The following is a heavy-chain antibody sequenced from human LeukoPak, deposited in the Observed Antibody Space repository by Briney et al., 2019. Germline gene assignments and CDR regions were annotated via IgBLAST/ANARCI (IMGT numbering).Heavy chain of an antibody. CDR1: GYTFTSYG. CDR2: ISAYNGNT. V-gene: IGHV1-18*01. CDR3: AREIGTYYDFWSGYYTRGYYFDY. J-gene: IGHJ4*02. D-gene: IGHD3-3*01. Sequence: ASVKVSCKASGYTFTSYGISWVRQAPGQGLEWMGWISAYNGNTNYAQELQGRVTMTTDTSTSTAYMELRSLRSDDTAVYYCAREIGTYYDFWSGYYTRGYYFDYWGQGTLVTVSS.